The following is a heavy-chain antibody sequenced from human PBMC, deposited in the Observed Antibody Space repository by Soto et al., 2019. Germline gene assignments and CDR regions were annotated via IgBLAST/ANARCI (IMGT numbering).Heavy chain of an antibody. CDR2: IVPMFAAP. CDR1: GGTFSSFA. D-gene: IGHD2-21*01. CDR3: ARDRVMRGNAYYYGMDV. Sequence: QVLLVQSGAEVKKPGSSVRVSCKTSGGTFSSFAISWVRLAPGHGLECMGVIVPMFAAPTYAQKFQGRVSITADESTRTAYMELSRLRSDDTAVYYCARDRVMRGNAYYYGMDVWGQVTTVTVSS. J-gene: IGHJ6*02. V-gene: IGHV1-69*12.